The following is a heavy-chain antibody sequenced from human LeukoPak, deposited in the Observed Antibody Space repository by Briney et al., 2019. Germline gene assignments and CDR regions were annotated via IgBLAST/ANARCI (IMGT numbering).Heavy chain of an antibody. D-gene: IGHD2-2*01. V-gene: IGHV4-59*08. J-gene: IGHJ4*02. CDR3: ARVVPAANYFDY. CDR2: IYYSGST. Sequence: SEALSLTCTVSGGSISSYYWSWIRQPPGKGLEWIGYIYYSGSTNYNPSLKSRVTMSVDTSKNQFSLNLSSVTAADTAVYYCARVVPAANYFDYWGQGTLVTVSS. CDR1: GGSISSYY.